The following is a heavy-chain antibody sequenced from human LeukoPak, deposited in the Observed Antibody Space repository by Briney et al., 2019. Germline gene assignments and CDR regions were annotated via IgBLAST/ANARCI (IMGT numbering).Heavy chain of an antibody. CDR2: IYYSGST. J-gene: IGHJ4*02. Sequence: SETLSLTCTVSGGSISTYYWSWIRQPPGKGLEWIGYIYYSGSTNYNPSLKSRVTISVDTSKNQFSLKLSSVTAADTAVYYCARRESYCSGGSCYPAYFDYWGQGTLVTVSS. CDR3: ARRESYCSGGSCYPAYFDY. D-gene: IGHD2-15*01. V-gene: IGHV4-59*08. CDR1: GGSISTYY.